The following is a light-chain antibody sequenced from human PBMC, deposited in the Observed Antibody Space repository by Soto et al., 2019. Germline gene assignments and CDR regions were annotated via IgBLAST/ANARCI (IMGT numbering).Light chain of an antibody. Sequence: DIQMTQSPSSLSASVGDRVTITCRASQGISNYLARYQRKPGKLPKLLIYAASTLQSGVPSRFRGSGSGTDFTLTISSLQPEDVATYYCQKYNSAPPTFGQGTKVDIK. CDR2: AAS. CDR1: QGISNY. V-gene: IGKV1-27*01. CDR3: QKYNSAPPT. J-gene: IGKJ1*01.